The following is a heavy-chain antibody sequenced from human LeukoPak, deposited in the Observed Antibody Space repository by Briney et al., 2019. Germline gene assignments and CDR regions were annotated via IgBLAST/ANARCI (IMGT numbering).Heavy chain of an antibody. J-gene: IGHJ4*02. CDR3: ARQPRQLAQYYFDY. CDR1: GGSISSYY. D-gene: IGHD6-13*01. V-gene: IGHV4-59*08. CDR2: IYYSGST. Sequence: PSETLSLTCTVSGGSISSYYWSWIRQPPGKGLEWIGYIYYSGSTNYNPSLKSRVTISVGTSKNQFSLKLSSVTAADTAVYYCARQPRQLAQYYFDYWGQGTLVTVSS.